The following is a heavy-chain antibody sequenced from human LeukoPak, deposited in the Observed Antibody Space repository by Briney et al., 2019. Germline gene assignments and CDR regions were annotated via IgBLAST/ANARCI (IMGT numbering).Heavy chain of an antibody. J-gene: IGHJ5*02. V-gene: IGHV1-69*06. D-gene: IGHD4-17*01. CDR3: ARAPPFGVTTLYNWFDP. Sequence: GSSVKVSCKASGGTFSSYAISWVRQAPGQGLEWMGGIIPIFGTANYAQKFQGRVTITADKSTSTAYMELSSLRSEDTAVYYCARAPPFGVTTLYNWFDPWGQGTLVTVSS. CDR2: IIPIFGTA. CDR1: GGTFSSYA.